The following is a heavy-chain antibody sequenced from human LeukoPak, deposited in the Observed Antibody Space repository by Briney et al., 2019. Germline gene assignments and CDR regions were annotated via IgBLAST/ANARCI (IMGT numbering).Heavy chain of an antibody. CDR1: GFTFTSYS. CDR2: ISGGGGST. D-gene: IGHD1-26*01. CDR3: AKGGKWDVTPFDY. V-gene: IGHV3-23*01. Sequence: QPGGSLRLSCAASGFTFTSYSMNWVRQAPGKGLEWVSTISGGGGSTYYADSVKGRFTISRDNSKNTLYLQVNSVRAEDTAVYYCAKGGKWDVTPFDYWGQGTLVTVSS. J-gene: IGHJ4*02.